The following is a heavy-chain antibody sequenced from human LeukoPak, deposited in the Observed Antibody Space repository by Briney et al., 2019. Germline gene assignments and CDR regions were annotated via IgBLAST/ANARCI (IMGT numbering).Heavy chain of an antibody. CDR2: FDPEDGET. V-gene: IGHV1-24*01. Sequence: GASVKVSCKVSGYTLTELSMHWVRQAPGKGLEWMGGFDPEDGETIYAQKFQGRVSMTRDMSTSTVYMELSSLRSEDTAVYYCVRSDHFEVAAARDWYFDLWGRGTLVTVSS. CDR1: GYTLTELS. J-gene: IGHJ2*01. CDR3: VRSDHFEVAAARDWYFDL. D-gene: IGHD2-15*01.